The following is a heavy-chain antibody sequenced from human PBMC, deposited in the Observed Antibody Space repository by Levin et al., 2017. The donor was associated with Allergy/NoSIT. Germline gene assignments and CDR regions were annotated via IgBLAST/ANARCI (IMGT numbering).Heavy chain of an antibody. D-gene: IGHD3-10*01. CDR2: ITSDGTNK. CDR3: ASRGSFDH. Sequence: GGSLRLSCSASGLSFGDYGMHWVRQAPDSGLEWVTLITSDGTNKFYADSVKGRFIVSRDNSRNLLYLQLNSLRPEDTAVYYCASRGSFDHWGQGTLVTVSS. J-gene: IGHJ4*02. V-gene: IGHV3-30*03. CDR1: GLSFGDYG.